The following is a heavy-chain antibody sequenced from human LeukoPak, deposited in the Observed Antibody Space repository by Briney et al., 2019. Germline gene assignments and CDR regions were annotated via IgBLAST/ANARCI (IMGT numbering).Heavy chain of an antibody. CDR2: IYSGGST. CDR3: ARGGIGYYDSSGYDEYFQH. J-gene: IGHJ1*01. CDR1: GFTVSTNY. V-gene: IGHV3-66*01. D-gene: IGHD3-22*01. Sequence: GGSLRLSCAASGFTVSTNYMSWVRQAPGMGLEWVSLIYSGGSTYYADSVKGRFTISRDNSKNTLYLQMNSLRAEDTALYYCARGGIGYYDSSGYDEYFQHWGQGTLVTVSS.